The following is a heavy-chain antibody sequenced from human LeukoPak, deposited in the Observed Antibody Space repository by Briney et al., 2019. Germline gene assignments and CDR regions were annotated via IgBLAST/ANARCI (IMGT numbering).Heavy chain of an antibody. CDR2: IYYSGST. J-gene: IGHJ5*02. Sequence: SETLSLTCTVSGGSISSYYWSWIRQPPGKGLEWIGYIYYSGSTNYNPSLKSRVTISVDTSKNQFSLKLSSVTAADTAVYYCARCIAAAGVDPWGQGTLVTVSS. V-gene: IGHV4-59*12. CDR1: GGSISSYY. CDR3: ARCIAAAGVDP. D-gene: IGHD6-13*01.